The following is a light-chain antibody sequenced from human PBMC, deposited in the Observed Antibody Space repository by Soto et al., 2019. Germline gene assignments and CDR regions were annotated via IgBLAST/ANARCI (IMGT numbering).Light chain of an antibody. CDR2: AAS. V-gene: IGKV1-39*01. CDR1: QSISSY. CDR3: QRSFSTPLT. Sequence: DIRMTQSPASLSASVGDRVTITCRASQSISSYLHWYQQKPGKAPKLLIYAASSLQSGIPSRFSDSGSGTDFNLTISSLQHEDVANYYCQRSFSTPLTFGGGTKVEIK. J-gene: IGKJ4*01.